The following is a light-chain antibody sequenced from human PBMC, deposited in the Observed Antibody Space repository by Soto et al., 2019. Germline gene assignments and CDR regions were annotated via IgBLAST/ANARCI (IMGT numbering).Light chain of an antibody. V-gene: IGLV2-14*01. Sequence: QSALTQPASVSGSPGQSITISCTGTSADVSGYNSVSRYQQHPGKAPKLMIYDVSKRPSGISNRFSGSKSGNTASLTISGLQAEDDADYYCSSYTSSSTVVFGGGTKHIVL. CDR3: SSYTSSSTVV. CDR2: DVS. J-gene: IGLJ2*01. CDR1: SADVSGYNS.